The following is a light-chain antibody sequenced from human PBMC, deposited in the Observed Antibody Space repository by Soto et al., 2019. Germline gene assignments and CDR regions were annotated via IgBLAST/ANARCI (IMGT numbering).Light chain of an antibody. CDR3: GACTTCSIVV. J-gene: IGLJ2*01. Sequence: QSALTQPASVSGSPGQSITVSCTGSSSDFGDDKYVSWYQQQPGKGPNLLIYGVNSRPSGISNRFSGSESGNTASRTISGLQVEDEAEYFCGACTTCSIVVFGGGTKLTVL. CDR2: GVN. CDR1: SSDFGDDKY. V-gene: IGLV2-14*01.